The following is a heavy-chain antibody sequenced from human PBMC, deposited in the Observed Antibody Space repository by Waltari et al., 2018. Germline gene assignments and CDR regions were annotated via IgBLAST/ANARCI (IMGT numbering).Heavy chain of an antibody. CDR2: INPNSGGT. Sequence: QVQLVQSGAEVKKPGASVKVSCKASGSTFTGYYMHWVRQAPGQGLGWMGRINPNSGGTNYAQKFQGRVTMTRDTSISTAYMELSRLRSDDTAVYYCARDLVYSSSSKALWFDPWGQGTLVTVSS. D-gene: IGHD6-6*01. CDR3: ARDLVYSSSSKALWFDP. V-gene: IGHV1-2*06. CDR1: GSTFTGYY. J-gene: IGHJ5*02.